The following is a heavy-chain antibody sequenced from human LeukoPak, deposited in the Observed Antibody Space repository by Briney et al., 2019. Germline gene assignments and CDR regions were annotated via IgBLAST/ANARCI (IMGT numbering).Heavy chain of an antibody. V-gene: IGHV3-7*01. CDR1: GFTFSSYW. CDR2: IKQDGSEK. J-gene: IGHJ3*02. D-gene: IGHD6-13*01. CDR3: ASLTPSSSWYDAFDI. Sequence: GGSLRLSCAASGFTFSSYWMSWVRQAPGKGLEWVANIKQDGSEKYYVDSVKGRFTISRDNAKNSLYLQMNSLRAEDTAVYYCASLTPSSSWYDAFDIWGQGTMVTVSS.